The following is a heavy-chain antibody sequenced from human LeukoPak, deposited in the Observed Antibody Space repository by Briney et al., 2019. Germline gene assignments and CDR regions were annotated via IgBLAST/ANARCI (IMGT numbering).Heavy chain of an antibody. CDR2: IRHDGSNK. J-gene: IGHJ6*03. CDR1: GFTFSSYG. D-gene: IGHD5-12*01. CDR3: ARDEVATVHLYYYYYMDV. Sequence: PGGSLRLSCAASGFTFSSYGMHWVRQAPGKGLEWVAFIRHDGSNKYYADSVKGRFSITRDNAKNSLYLQMNSLRAEGTAVYYCARDEVATVHLYYYYYMDVWGKGTTVTVSS. V-gene: IGHV3-30*02.